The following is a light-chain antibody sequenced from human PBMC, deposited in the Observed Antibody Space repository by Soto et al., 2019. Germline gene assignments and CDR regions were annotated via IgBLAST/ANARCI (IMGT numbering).Light chain of an antibody. V-gene: IGLV2-14*01. CDR1: TSDIGAYEY. J-gene: IGLJ1*01. CDR3: FSFITTSTPV. CDR2: ELN. Sequence: QSPFTQAACLSGSPGGSTTISFTGTTSDIGAYEYVSWFQQPPGKAPKLMISELNKRHSGVSNRCSGSKSGNTAYLTISGLQVEDEAAYFCFSFITTSTPVFGTGPTVTVL.